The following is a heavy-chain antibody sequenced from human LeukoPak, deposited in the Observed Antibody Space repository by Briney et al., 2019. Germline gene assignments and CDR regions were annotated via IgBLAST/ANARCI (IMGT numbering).Heavy chain of an antibody. J-gene: IGHJ4*02. CDR2: IYSGGST. V-gene: IGHV3-53*01. D-gene: IGHD6-13*01. CDR3: ARDLGAALDY. Sequence: PGGSLRLSXAASGFTVSSNYMSSVRQAPGKGLEWVSVIYSGGSTYYADSVKGRFTISRDNSKNTLYLQMNSLRAEDTAVYYCARDLGAALDYWGQGTLVTVSS. CDR1: GFTVSSNY.